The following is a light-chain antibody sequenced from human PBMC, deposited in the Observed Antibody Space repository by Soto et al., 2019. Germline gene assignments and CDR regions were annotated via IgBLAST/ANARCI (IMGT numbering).Light chain of an antibody. CDR1: QSVSNNY. CDR3: QQRSNWPRT. V-gene: IGKV3D-20*02. CDR2: GAS. J-gene: IGKJ1*01. Sequence: EIVLTQSPGTLSLSPGERATLSCRASQSVSNNYLAWYQQKPGQAPRLLIYGASNRATGIPDRFSGSGSGTDFTLTFSSLEPEDFAVYYCQQRSNWPRTFGQGTKVDIK.